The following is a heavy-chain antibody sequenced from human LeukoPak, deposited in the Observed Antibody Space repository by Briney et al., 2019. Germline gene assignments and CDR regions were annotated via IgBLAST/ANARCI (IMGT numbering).Heavy chain of an antibody. CDR2: IYYSGST. CDR3: ARRDGGSYYWFDY. Sequence: ETLSLTCTVSGGSISSSSYYWGWIRQPPGKGLEWIGSIYYSGSTYYNPSLKSRVSISVDTSKNQFSLKLSSVTAADTAVYYCARRDGGSYYWFDYWGQGTLVTVSS. D-gene: IGHD1-26*01. CDR1: GGSISSSSYY. J-gene: IGHJ4*02. V-gene: IGHV4-39*01.